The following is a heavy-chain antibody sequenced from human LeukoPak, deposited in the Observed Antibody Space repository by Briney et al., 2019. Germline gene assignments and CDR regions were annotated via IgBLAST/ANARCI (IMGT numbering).Heavy chain of an antibody. CDR2: INHSGST. CDR1: GGSFSGYY. J-gene: IGHJ4*02. V-gene: IGHV4-34*01. Sequence: SETLSLTCAVYGGSFSGYYWRWIRQPPGKGLEWIGEINHSGSTNYNPSLKSRVTISVDTSKNQFSLKLSSVTAADTAVYYCARCCSSTSCYNDGCYYWGQGTLVTVSS. D-gene: IGHD2-2*02. CDR3: ARCCSSTSCYNDGCYY.